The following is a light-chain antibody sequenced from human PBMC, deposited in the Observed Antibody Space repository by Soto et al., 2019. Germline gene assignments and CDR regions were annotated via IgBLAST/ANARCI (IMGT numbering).Light chain of an antibody. Sequence: QSVLTQPPSASGTPGQRVSISCSGSASNVGSTYVFWYQQLPGAAPALLIYRNNQRPSGVPDRFSGSKSGTSASLAISGLRSEDEADYYCAAWDDSLSGFYVFGTGTKLTVL. CDR1: ASNVGSTY. J-gene: IGLJ1*01. CDR3: AAWDDSLSGFYV. CDR2: RNN. V-gene: IGLV1-47*01.